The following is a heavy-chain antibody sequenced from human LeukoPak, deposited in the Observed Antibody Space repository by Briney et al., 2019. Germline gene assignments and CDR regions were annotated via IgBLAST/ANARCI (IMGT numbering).Heavy chain of an antibody. CDR3: ARSLAAAGARDDAFDI. J-gene: IGHJ3*02. D-gene: IGHD6-13*01. V-gene: IGHV1-18*01. CDR2: ISAYNGNT. Sequence: ASVKVSCKASGYTFTSYGISWVRQAPGQGPEWMGWISAYNGNTNYAQKLQGRVTMTTDISTSTAYMELRSLRSDDTAVYYCARSLAAAGARDDAFDIWGQGTMVTVSS. CDR1: GYTFTSYG.